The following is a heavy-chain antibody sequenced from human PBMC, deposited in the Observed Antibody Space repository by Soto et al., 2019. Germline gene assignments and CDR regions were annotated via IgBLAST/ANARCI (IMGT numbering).Heavy chain of an antibody. Sequence: GGSLSLSCAASGFTVSSNYMSWVRQAPGKGLEWVSVIYSGGGTYYADSMRGRFTISRHNSKNTLYLEMNSLRAEGTAVYYCARARAYCGGDCYSFDAFDIWGQGTMVTVSS. CDR1: GFTVSSNY. J-gene: IGHJ3*02. V-gene: IGHV3-53*04. CDR3: ARARAYCGGDCYSFDAFDI. CDR2: IYSGGGT. D-gene: IGHD2-21*02.